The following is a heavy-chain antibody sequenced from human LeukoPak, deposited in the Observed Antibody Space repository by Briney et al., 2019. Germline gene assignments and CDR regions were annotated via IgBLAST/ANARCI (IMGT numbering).Heavy chain of an antibody. CDR2: ISGSGGST. CDR1: GFTFSSYA. D-gene: IGHD3-3*01. V-gene: IGHV3-23*01. J-gene: IGHJ4*02. CDR3: AHENYDFWSGYYTFDY. Sequence: GGSLRLSCAASGFTFSSYAMSWVRQAPGKGLEWVSAISGSGGSTYYADSVKGRFTISRDNAKNTLYLQMNSLRAEDTAVYYCAHENYDFWSGYYTFDYWGQGTLVTVSS.